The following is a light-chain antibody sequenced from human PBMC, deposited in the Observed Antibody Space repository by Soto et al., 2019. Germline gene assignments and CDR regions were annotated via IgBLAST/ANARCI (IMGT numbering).Light chain of an antibody. CDR3: QQYENLPT. Sequence: DIQLTQSPSSLSSSVGERVTITCQASQNINNYLNWYQQKPGRAPKLLIYDASNLAAGVPSRFRGSGSGTDFTFTISRLQPEDIATYYCQQYENLPTFGQGTRLEI. CDR1: QNINNY. V-gene: IGKV1-33*01. CDR2: DAS. J-gene: IGKJ5*01.